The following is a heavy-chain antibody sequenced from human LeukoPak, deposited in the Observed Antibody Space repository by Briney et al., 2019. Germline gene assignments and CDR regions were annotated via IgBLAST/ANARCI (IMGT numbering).Heavy chain of an antibody. V-gene: IGHV4-59*01. CDR2: NYYSGST. D-gene: IGHD3-10*01. J-gene: IGHJ4*02. CDR1: GGSISSYY. CDR3: ARGRDGSGSRFDY. Sequence: SETLSLTCTVSGGSISSYYWSWIRQPPGKGLEWIGYNYYSGSTNYNPSLKSRVTISVDTSKNQFSLKLSSVTAADTAVYYCARGRDGSGSRFDYWGQGTLVTVSS.